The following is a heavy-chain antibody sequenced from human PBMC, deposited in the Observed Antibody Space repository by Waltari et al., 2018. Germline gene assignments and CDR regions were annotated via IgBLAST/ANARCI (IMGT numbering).Heavy chain of an antibody. CDR1: GGSISCRDW. CDR2: IYHRGST. J-gene: IGHJ4*02. V-gene: IGHV4-4*02. CDR3: ASYGFAAGLDY. D-gene: IGHD6-13*01. Sequence: QVQLQESGPGLVKPSGHLSLTCAVSGGSISCRDWWIWVRPPPGKGLEWIGEIYHRGSTNYNPSLKSRVTISVDKSKNQFSLKLSSVTAADTAVYYCASYGFAAGLDYWGQGTLVTVSS.